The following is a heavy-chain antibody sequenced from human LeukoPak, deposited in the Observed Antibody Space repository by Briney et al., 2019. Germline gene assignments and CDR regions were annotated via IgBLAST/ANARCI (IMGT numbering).Heavy chain of an antibody. CDR2: IYYSGST. Sequence: PSETLSLTCTVSGGSISSYYWSWIRQPPGKGLEWIGYIYYSGSTNYNPTLKSRVTISVDTSKNQFSLKLSSVTAADTAVYYCARGDPGFPFDPWGQGTLVTVSS. D-gene: IGHD1-1*01. J-gene: IGHJ5*02. V-gene: IGHV4-59*01. CDR3: ARGDPGFPFDP. CDR1: GGSISSYY.